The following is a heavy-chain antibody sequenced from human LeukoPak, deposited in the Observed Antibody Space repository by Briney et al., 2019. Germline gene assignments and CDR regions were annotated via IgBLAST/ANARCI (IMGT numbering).Heavy chain of an antibody. D-gene: IGHD6-13*01. J-gene: IGHJ4*02. V-gene: IGHV3-30-3*01. CDR2: ISYDGSNK. Sequence: PGRSLRLSCAASGFTFSSYAMHWVRQAPGKGLEWVAVISYDGSNKYYADSVKGRFTISRDNSKNTLYLQMNSLRAEDTAVYYCARDLTQQLVLGYYFDYWGQGTLVTVSS. CDR3: ARDLTQQLVLGYYFDY. CDR1: GFTFSSYA.